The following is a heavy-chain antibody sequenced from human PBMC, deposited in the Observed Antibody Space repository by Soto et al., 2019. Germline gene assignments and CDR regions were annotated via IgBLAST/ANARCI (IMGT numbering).Heavy chain of an antibody. V-gene: IGHV3-30-3*01. CDR1: GFTFSSYH. CDR2: ISYDGSNK. J-gene: IGHJ4*02. D-gene: IGHD2-15*01. Sequence: GGSLRLSCAASGFTFSSYHMHWVRQAPGKGLEWVAVISYDGSNKYYADYVKGRFTISRDNSKNMLYVQMNSLRAEDSAVYYCARAGYCSGGSCNTFDYWGQGTMVTVS. CDR3: ARAGYCSGGSCNTFDY.